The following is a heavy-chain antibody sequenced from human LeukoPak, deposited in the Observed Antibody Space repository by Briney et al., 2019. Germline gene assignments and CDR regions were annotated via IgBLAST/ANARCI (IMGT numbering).Heavy chain of an antibody. J-gene: IGHJ5*02. D-gene: IGHD3-3*01. CDR2: IVLGAGNT. CDR3: AAQRGASLHDFWSTRLFDP. CDR1: RFTFPNSA. V-gene: IGHV1-58*02. Sequence: SVKVSCKASRFTFPNSAMQWVRQARGQRLEWIGWIVLGAGNTVYSHKFHDRVTITRDISTNTAYMELDSLGSEDTAVYYCAAQRGASLHDFWSTRLFDPWGQGTLVTVSS.